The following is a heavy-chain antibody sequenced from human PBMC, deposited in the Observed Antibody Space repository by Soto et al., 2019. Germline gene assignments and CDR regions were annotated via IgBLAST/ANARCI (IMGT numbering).Heavy chain of an antibody. J-gene: IGHJ6*04. D-gene: IGHD3-10*01. Sequence: SETLSLTCAFYVVSFSGYYWSCIRHPPGKWLEWIGEINHSGSTNYNPSLKSRVTISVDTSKNQFSLRLSSVTAADTAVYYCARVERDYGSGSYYNVGYYYYYGMEVWGEGTTVTVSS. CDR3: ARVERDYGSGSYYNVGYYYYYGMEV. CDR2: INHSGST. V-gene: IGHV4-34*01. CDR1: VVSFSGYY.